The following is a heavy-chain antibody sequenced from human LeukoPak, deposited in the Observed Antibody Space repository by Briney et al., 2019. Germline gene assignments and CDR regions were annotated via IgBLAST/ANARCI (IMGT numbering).Heavy chain of an antibody. CDR1: GFSFSSYA. CDR3: ARSKFIAGAVGAFDI. Sequence: GGSLRLSCAASGFSFSSYAMSWVRQAPGKGLEWVSAISKSGDSTFYADSVKGRFTISRDNSQNTLYLQMNSLRAEDTAVYYCARSKFIAGAVGAFDIWGQGTMVTVSS. D-gene: IGHD6-13*01. J-gene: IGHJ3*02. V-gene: IGHV3-23*01. CDR2: ISKSGDST.